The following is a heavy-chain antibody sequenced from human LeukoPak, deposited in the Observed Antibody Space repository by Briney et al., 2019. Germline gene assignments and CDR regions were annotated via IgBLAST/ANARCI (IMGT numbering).Heavy chain of an antibody. Sequence: ASVKVSCKASGYTFTSYGISWVRQAPGQGLEWMGWISAYNGNTNYAQKLQGRVTMTTDTSTSTAYMELRSLRSDDTAVYYCARVPYSSSWYVSDHYYYMDVWGKGTTVTVSS. D-gene: IGHD6-13*01. J-gene: IGHJ6*03. CDR2: ISAYNGNT. CDR1: GYTFTSYG. V-gene: IGHV1-18*01. CDR3: ARVPYSSSWYVSDHYYYMDV.